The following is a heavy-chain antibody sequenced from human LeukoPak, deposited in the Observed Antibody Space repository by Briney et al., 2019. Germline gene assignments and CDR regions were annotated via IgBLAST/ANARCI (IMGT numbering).Heavy chain of an antibody. Sequence: SETLSLTCAVYGVPFSGYYWSWIRQPPGKGLEWIGEINHSGSTNYNPPLKSRVTISVDTSKNQFSLKLSSVTAANTAVYYCARAGLRCHRFSGCRAFDIWGQGTMVTVSS. V-gene: IGHV4-34*01. J-gene: IGHJ3*02. CDR2: INHSGST. D-gene: IGHD4-17*01. CDR1: GVPFSGYY. CDR3: ARAGLRCHRFSGCRAFDI.